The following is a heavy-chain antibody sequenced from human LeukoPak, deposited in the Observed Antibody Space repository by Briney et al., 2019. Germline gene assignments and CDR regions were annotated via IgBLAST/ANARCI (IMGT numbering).Heavy chain of an antibody. CDR1: GGSISSYY. CDR3: ARVGIAVADYYFDY. CDR2: IYYSGST. V-gene: IGHV4-59*01. J-gene: IGHJ4*02. D-gene: IGHD6-19*01. Sequence: SETLSLTCTVSGGSISSYYWSWIRQPPGKGLEWIGYIYYSGSTNYNPSLKSRVTISVGTSKNQFSLKLSSVTAADTAVYYCARVGIAVADYYFDYWGQGTLVTVSS.